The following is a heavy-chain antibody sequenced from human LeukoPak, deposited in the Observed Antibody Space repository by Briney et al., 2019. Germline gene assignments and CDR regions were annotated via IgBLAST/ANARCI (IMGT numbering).Heavy chain of an antibody. V-gene: IGHV3-23*01. CDR3: AKLLTSRYYSTLHYYGMDV. CDR2: ISGGGDIT. CDR1: GFTFSSYA. D-gene: IGHD3-22*01. Sequence: GGSLRLSCAASGFTFSSYAMNWVRQAPGKGLEWVSGISGGGDITYYADSVQGRFTISRDNSKNTLSLQVNSLRVEDTAVYFCAKLLTSRYYSTLHYYGMDVWGQGTTVTVSS. J-gene: IGHJ6*02.